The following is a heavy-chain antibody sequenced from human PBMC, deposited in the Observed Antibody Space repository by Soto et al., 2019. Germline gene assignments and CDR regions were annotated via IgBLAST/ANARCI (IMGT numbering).Heavy chain of an antibody. Sequence: QVQLVQSGAEVKKPGASVKVSCKASGYTFTSYGISWVRQAPGQGLEWMGWISAYNGNTNYAQKLQGRVTMTTDTSTSTAYMELRSLRSDDTAVYYCARALLSRSSRWYPEYFQHWGQGTLVTVSS. V-gene: IGHV1-18*01. CDR1: GYTFTSYG. CDR3: ARALLSRSSRWYPEYFQH. CDR2: ISAYNGNT. J-gene: IGHJ1*01. D-gene: IGHD6-13*01.